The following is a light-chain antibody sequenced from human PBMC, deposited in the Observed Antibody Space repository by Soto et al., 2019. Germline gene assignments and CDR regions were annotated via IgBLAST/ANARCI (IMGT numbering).Light chain of an antibody. J-gene: IGKJ1*01. CDR2: ATS. V-gene: IGKV1-39*01. Sequence: DIQMTQSPSSLSASVGDRVTITCRASQSISTYLIWYQQKPGKAPKLLIYATSSLQSGVPSRFSGSGSGTDFTLTISSLQPEDFATYYCQQSYSNPPGTVGQGTKVDIK. CDR1: QSISTY. CDR3: QQSYSNPPGT.